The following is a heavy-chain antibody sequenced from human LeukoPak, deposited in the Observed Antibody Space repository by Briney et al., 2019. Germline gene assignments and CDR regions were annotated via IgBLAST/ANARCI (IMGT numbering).Heavy chain of an antibody. CDR1: GYIFTGYY. D-gene: IGHD6-19*01. J-gene: IGHJ4*02. V-gene: IGHV1-2*02. CDR3: ARADGSAWPTGEFDY. Sequence: GASVKVSCKASGYIFTGYYMHWVRQAPGQGLEWMGWINPNSGDTNYAQKFQGRVTMTRDTSISTAYMDLSRLRSDDTAVYYCARADGSAWPTGEFDYWGQGTLVTVSS. CDR2: INPNSGDT.